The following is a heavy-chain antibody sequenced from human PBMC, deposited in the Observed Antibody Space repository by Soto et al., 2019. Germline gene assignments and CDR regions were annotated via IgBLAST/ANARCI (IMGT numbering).Heavy chain of an antibody. CDR1: GGSISSGDYY. J-gene: IGHJ5*02. D-gene: IGHD1-7*01. CDR2: IYYSGST. CDR3: ARADRTNCWFDP. V-gene: IGHV4-30-4*01. Sequence: SETLSLTCTVSGGSISSGDYYWSWIRQPPGKGLEWIGYIYYSGSTYYNPSLKSRVTISVDTSQNQFSLKLSSVTAADTAVYYCARADRTNCWFDPWGQGTLVTVSS.